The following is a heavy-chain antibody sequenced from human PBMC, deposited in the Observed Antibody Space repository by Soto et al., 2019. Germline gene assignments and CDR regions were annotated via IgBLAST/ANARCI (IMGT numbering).Heavy chain of an antibody. Sequence: SETLSLTGAVYFGSFSGYYWSWIRQPPGKGLEWIGEINHIGSTNYNPSLKSRVTISVDTSKNQFSLKLSSVTAADTAVYYCASIGYCSSTSCYTNYWGQGTLVTVSS. CDR3: ASIGYCSSTSCYTNY. CDR2: INHIGST. CDR1: FGSFSGYY. V-gene: IGHV4-34*01. J-gene: IGHJ4*02. D-gene: IGHD2-2*02.